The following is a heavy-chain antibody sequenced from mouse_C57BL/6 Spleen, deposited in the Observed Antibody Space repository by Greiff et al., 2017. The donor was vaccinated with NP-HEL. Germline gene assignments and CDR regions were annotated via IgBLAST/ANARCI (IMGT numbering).Heavy chain of an antibody. V-gene: IGHV14-4*01. D-gene: IGHD2-5*01. CDR2: IDPENGDT. CDR3: TTDYSNYEGGY. J-gene: IGHJ2*01. Sequence: EVQLQQSGAELVRPGASVKLSCTASGFNIKDDYMHWVKQRPEQGLEWIGWIDPENGDTEYASKFQGKATITADTSSNTAYLQLSSLTSEDTAVYYCTTDYSNYEGGYWGQGTTLTVSS. CDR1: GFNIKDDY.